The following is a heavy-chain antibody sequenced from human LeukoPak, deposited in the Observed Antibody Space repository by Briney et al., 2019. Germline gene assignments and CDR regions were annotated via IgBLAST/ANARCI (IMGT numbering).Heavy chain of an antibody. Sequence: PGGSLRLSCAASGFTFSSYSMNWVRQAPGKGLEWVSHISSSSTIYYADSVKGRFTISRDNAKKSLYLQMNSLRDEDTAVYYCARGARADYWGRGTLVTVSS. CDR3: ARGARADY. CDR1: GFTFSSYS. J-gene: IGHJ4*02. V-gene: IGHV3-48*02. CDR2: ISSSSTI.